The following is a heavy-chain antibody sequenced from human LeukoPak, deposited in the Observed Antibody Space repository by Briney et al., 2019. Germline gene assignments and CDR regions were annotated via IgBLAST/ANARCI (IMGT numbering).Heavy chain of an antibody. D-gene: IGHD2-2*01. Sequence: GGSLRLSCTASGFTFSDYSMSWVRQAPGGGREWVSAISPAGDSTTDAAAVKGRFTISRDNSKSTLYLQMNGLTAEDTALYYCARRLVTAGITDFFDSWGQGTLVSVSS. J-gene: IGHJ4*02. CDR2: ISPAGDST. CDR3: ARRLVTAGITDFFDS. V-gene: IGHV3-23*01. CDR1: GFTFSDYS.